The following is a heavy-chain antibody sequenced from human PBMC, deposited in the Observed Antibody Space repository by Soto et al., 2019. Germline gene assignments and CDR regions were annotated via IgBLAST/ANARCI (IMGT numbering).Heavy chain of an antibody. CDR1: GFMFTSSA. V-gene: IGHV1-58*01. Sequence: GASVKVSCKTSGFMFTSSAVQWVRQARGQRLEWIGWLVVGSGNTHYAQHFQERVTLTRDMSTGTAYLELSSLRSDDTAVYYCAREGIEARIPSDWGQGTLVTSPQ. CDR2: LVVGSGNT. CDR3: AREGIEARIPSD. D-gene: IGHD6-6*01. J-gene: IGHJ4*02.